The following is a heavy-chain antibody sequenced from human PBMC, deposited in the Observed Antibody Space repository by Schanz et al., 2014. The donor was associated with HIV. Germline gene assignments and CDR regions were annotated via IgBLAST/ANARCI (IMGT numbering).Heavy chain of an antibody. V-gene: IGHV1-2*02. J-gene: IGHJ4*02. CDR2: IDPNSGDT. CDR1: GGTFSNYA. D-gene: IGHD3-22*01. Sequence: VQVVESGAEVKMPGSSVKVSCKASGGTFSNYAMTWVRQAPGQGLEWMGWIDPNSGDTNYAPKFQGRVTVTSDTSIRTTYMEVRRLRYDDTAVYYCARGALYYYDSTGYYHLDYWGQGTLVTVSS. CDR3: ARGALYYYDSTGYYHLDY.